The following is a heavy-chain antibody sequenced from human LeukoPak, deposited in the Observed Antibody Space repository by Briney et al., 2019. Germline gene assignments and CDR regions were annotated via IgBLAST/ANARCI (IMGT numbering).Heavy chain of an antibody. CDR2: INPNSGGT. J-gene: IGHJ4*02. Sequence: ASVKVTCKASGYTFTGYYIHWVRQAPGQGLEWMGWINPNSGGTNHAQKFQGRVTMTRDTSISTAYMELSGLRSDDTAVYYCARDGDYYVSGTPYDFDYWGQGTLVTVYS. V-gene: IGHV1-2*02. D-gene: IGHD3-10*01. CDR1: GYTFTGYY. CDR3: ARDGDYYVSGTPYDFDY.